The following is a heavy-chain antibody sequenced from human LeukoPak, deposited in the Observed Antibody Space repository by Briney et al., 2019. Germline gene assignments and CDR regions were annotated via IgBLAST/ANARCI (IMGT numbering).Heavy chain of an antibody. CDR3: ARDLTRDGNPVDAFDI. CDR1: GFTFSSYE. Sequence: PGRSLRLSCAASGFTFSSYEMNWVRQAPGKGLEWVSYITGSGRTMYYADSVKGRFTISRDSAKNSLYLQMNSLRAEDTAVYYCARDLTRDGNPVDAFDIWGQGTMVTVSS. J-gene: IGHJ3*02. V-gene: IGHV3-48*03. D-gene: IGHD4-23*01. CDR2: ITGSGRTM.